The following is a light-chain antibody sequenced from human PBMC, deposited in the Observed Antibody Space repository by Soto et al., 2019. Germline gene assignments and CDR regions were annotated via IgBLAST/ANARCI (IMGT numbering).Light chain of an antibody. Sequence: QSALTQPPPASGSPGQSVTISCTGTKNDVGFYDFVSWYQHHPGKAPRLIIYEVVQRPSGVPDRFSGSKSGNTASLTVSGLQAADEADYFCKSYAGSSTYVFGSGTKVTVL. CDR2: EVV. J-gene: IGLJ1*01. V-gene: IGLV2-8*01. CDR3: KSYAGSSTYV. CDR1: KNDVGFYDF.